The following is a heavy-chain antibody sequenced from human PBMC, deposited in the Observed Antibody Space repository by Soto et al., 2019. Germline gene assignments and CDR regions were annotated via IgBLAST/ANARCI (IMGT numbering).Heavy chain of an antibody. V-gene: IGHV4-30-4*01. J-gene: IGHJ4*02. CDR2: IYYSGST. CDR3: ARGRVRSSWNFDY. D-gene: IGHD6-13*01. CDR1: GGSISSGDYY. Sequence: SSETLSLTCTVSGGSISSGDYYWSWIRQPPGKGLEWIGYIYYSGSTYYNPSLKSRVTISVDTSKNQFSLKLSSVTAAGTAVYYCARGRVRSSWNFDYWGQGTLVTVSS.